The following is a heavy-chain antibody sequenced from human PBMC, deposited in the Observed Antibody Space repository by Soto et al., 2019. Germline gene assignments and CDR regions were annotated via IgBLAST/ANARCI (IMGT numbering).Heavy chain of an antibody. CDR3: ARPVTSPDHLDI. J-gene: IGHJ3*02. CDR2: ISAYNDNT. D-gene: IGHD4-4*01. V-gene: IGHV1-18*01. Sequence: ASVKVSCKSSGYIFSDYGITWVRQAPGQGLEWMGWISAYNDNTDYAQKFQDRLTLATDTSTSTAYMELRSLRSDDTALYYCARPVTSPDHLDIWGQGTMVTVSS. CDR1: GYIFSDYG.